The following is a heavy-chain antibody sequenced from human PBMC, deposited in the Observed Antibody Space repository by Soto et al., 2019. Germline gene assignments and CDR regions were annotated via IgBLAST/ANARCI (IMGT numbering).Heavy chain of an antibody. CDR1: GYVFTGYG. CDR2: ISAYNGNT. Sequence: QVQLVQSGAEVKKPGASVKVSCKASGYVFTGYGISWVRQAPGQGLEWMAWISAYNGNTKYAQKSQGRVTMTTDASPSTAYLELSSLRSDDTAVYYCARPSGDYGDYGLSLAYWGQGTLVTVSS. D-gene: IGHD4-17*01. CDR3: ARPSGDYGDYGLSLAY. V-gene: IGHV1-18*01. J-gene: IGHJ4*02.